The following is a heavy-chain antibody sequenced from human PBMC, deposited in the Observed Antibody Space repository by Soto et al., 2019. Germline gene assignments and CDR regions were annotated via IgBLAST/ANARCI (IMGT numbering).Heavy chain of an antibody. CDR1: GFTFSSYS. Sequence: PGGSLRLSCAASGFTFSSYSMNWVRQAPGKGLEWVSYISSSSSTIYYADSVKGRFTISRDNAKNSLYLQMNSLRDEDTAVYYYARDVRGYCSGGSCYSAAFDIWGQGTMVTVSS. D-gene: IGHD2-15*01. CDR3: ARDVRGYCSGGSCYSAAFDI. CDR2: ISSSSSTI. J-gene: IGHJ3*02. V-gene: IGHV3-48*02.